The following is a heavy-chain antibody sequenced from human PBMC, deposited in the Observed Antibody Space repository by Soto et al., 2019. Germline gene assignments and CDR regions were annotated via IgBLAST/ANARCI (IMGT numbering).Heavy chain of an antibody. D-gene: IGHD6-6*01. J-gene: IGHJ6*03. CDR2: IYHSGST. CDR1: SGSISSSNW. V-gene: IGHV4-4*02. Sequence: SETLSLTCAVSSGSISSSNWWSWVRQPPGKGLEWIGEIYHSGSTNYNPSLKSRVTISVDKSKNQFSLKLSSVTAADTVVYYCARGEQLDNYYYYMDVWGKGTTVTVSS. CDR3: ARGEQLDNYYYYMDV.